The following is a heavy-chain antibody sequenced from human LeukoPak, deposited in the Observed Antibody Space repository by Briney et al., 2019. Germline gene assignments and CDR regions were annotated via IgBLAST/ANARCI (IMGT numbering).Heavy chain of an antibody. CDR1: GFTVSSNY. J-gene: IGHJ4*02. CDR2: IYSGGST. D-gene: IGHD3-3*01. V-gene: IGHV3-66*01. CDR3: AKDPITYDDPSFDY. Sequence: GGSLRLSCAASGFTVSSNYMSWVRQAPGKGLEWVSVIYSGGSTCYADSVKGRFTISRDNSENTLYLQLNSLSAEDTAIYYCAKDPITYDDPSFDYWGQGTLVTVSS.